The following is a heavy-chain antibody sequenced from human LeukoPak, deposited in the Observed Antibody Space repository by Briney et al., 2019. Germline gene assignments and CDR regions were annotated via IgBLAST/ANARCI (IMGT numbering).Heavy chain of an antibody. CDR3: ASRFGGAYYFYMDV. V-gene: IGHV1-69*06. J-gene: IGHJ6*03. Sequence: SVKDSCKASGGTFSSYAISWVRQAPGQGLEWMGGIIAIFGTANYAQKFQGRVTITADKSTSTAYMELSSLRSEDTAVYYCASRFGGAYYFYMDVWGKGTPVTVSS. CDR2: IIAIFGTA. D-gene: IGHD3-10*01. CDR1: GGTFSSYA.